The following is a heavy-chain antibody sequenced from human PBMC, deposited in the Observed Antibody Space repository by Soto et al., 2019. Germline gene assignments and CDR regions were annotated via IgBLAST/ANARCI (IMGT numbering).Heavy chain of an antibody. Sequence: QVQLVQSGAEVKKPGASVKVSCKASGYTFTSYDINWVRQATGQGLEWMGWMNPNSGNTGYAQKFQGRVTMTRNTSISTAYMELSSLRSEDTGVYYCARKAYYYDSSGYPPLDPWGQGTLVTVSS. D-gene: IGHD3-22*01. J-gene: IGHJ5*02. V-gene: IGHV1-8*01. CDR2: MNPNSGNT. CDR3: ARKAYYYDSSGYPPLDP. CDR1: GYTFTSYD.